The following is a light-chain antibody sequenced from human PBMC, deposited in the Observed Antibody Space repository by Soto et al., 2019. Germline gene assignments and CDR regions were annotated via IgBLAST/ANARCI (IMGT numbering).Light chain of an antibody. J-gene: IGLJ2*01. V-gene: IGLV2-14*01. CDR3: SSYTSSSTYVV. CDR1: SSDVGGYNY. CDR2: EVS. Sequence: QSALTQPASVSGSPGQSITISCTGTSSDVGGYNYVSWYQHHPVKAPKLIIYEVSNRPSGVSNRFSGSKSGNTASLTISGLQAEDEADYYCSSYTSSSTYVVFGGGTKVTVL.